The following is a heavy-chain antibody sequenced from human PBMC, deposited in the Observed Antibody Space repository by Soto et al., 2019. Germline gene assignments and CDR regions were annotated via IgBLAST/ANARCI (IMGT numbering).Heavy chain of an antibody. CDR3: ATFYEGDCTTTTCYGDFDY. J-gene: IGHJ4*02. CDR2: IIPMFGIT. V-gene: IGHV1-69*02. CDR1: GGTFNRYS. D-gene: IGHD2-2*01. Sequence: QVNLGQAGAEVKKPGSSVKVSCRASGGTFNRYSISWVRQAPGQGLEWMGRIIPMFGITNYAQKFQGRVIITADKSANTAYMEVIGLRSEDTAMYYCATFYEGDCTTTTCYGDFDYWGQGTLVTVSS.